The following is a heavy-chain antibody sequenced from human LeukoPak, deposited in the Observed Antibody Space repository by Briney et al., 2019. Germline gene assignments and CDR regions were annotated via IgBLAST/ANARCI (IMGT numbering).Heavy chain of an antibody. V-gene: IGHV4-39*01. CDR1: GGSISSSSYY. CDR2: SYYSGRM. CDR3: ARHYGGWRTFDY. D-gene: IGHD6-19*01. J-gene: IGHJ4*02. Sequence: SETLSLTCTVSGGSISSSSYYWGWIRQPPGKGVEWIGCSYYSGRMYYNPSRKSRFTICVDTSKHQFSLKLSSVTAADTAVYYCARHYGGWRTFDYWGQGTLVTVSS.